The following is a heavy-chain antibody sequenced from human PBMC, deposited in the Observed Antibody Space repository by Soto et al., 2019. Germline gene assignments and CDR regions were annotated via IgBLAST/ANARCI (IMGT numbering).Heavy chain of an antibody. CDR3: AKDRGAFDYYGSGYYYYGMDV. CDR2: ISYDGSNK. J-gene: IGHJ6*02. Sequence: PGGSLRLSCAASGFTFSSYGMHWVRQAPGKGLEWVAVISYDGSNKYYADSVKGRFTIYRDNSKNTLSLQMNSLRAEDTAVYYCAKDRGAFDYYGSGYYYYGMDVWGQGTTVTVSS. CDR1: GFTFSSYG. D-gene: IGHD3-10*01. V-gene: IGHV3-30*18.